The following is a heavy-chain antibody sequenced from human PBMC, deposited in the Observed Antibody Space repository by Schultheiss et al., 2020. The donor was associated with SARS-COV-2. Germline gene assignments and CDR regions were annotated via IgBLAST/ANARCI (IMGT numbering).Heavy chain of an antibody. CDR2: IGTAGDP. CDR3: ARDQLGRNWFDP. J-gene: IGHJ5*02. CDR1: GFTFDDYA. V-gene: IGHV3-13*05. Sequence: GESLKISCAASGFTFDDYAMHWVRQAPGKGLEWVSAIGTAGDPYYPGSVKGRFTISRENAKNTLYLQMNSLRAEDTAVYYCARDQLGRNWFDPWGQGTLVTVSS. D-gene: IGHD6-13*01.